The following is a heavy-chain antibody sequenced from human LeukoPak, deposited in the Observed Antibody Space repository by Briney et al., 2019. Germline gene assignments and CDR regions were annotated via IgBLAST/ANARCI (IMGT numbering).Heavy chain of an antibody. CDR2: IYYSGST. CDR3: ARATYYYDSSGYNHAFDI. J-gene: IGHJ3*02. Sequence: SETLSLTCTVSGGSISSYYWSWIRRPPGRGLEWIGYIYYSGSTNYNPSLKSRVTISVDTSKNQFSLKLSSVTAADTAVYYCARATYYYDSSGYNHAFDIWGQGTMVTVSS. CDR1: GGSISSYY. D-gene: IGHD3-22*01. V-gene: IGHV4-59*01.